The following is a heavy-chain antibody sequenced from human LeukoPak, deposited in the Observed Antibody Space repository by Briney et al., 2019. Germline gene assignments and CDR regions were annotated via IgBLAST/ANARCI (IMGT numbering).Heavy chain of an antibody. CDR1: GFTFSSYA. CDR3: AKDPTVVTPGGNFDY. CDR2: ISGSGGST. J-gene: IGHJ4*02. D-gene: IGHD4-23*01. V-gene: IGHV3-23*01. Sequence: GGSLRLSCAASGFTFSSYAVSWGRQAPGKGLEWVSAISGSGGSTYYADSVKGRFTITRDNSKNTLYLQMNSLRAEDTAVYYCAKDPTVVTPGGNFDYWGQGTLVTVSS.